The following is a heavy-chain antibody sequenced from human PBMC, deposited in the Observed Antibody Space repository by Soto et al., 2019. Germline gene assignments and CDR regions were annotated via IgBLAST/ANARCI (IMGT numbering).Heavy chain of an antibody. CDR1: GGSISSGDYY. Sequence: PSETLSVTCTVSGGSISSGDYYWSWIRQPPGKGLEWIGYIYYSGSTYYNPSLKSRVTISVDTSKNQFSLKLSSVTAADTAVYYCARVLRDGYNIDYWGQGTLVTVSS. CDR3: ARVLRDGYNIDY. V-gene: IGHV4-30-4*01. CDR2: IYYSGST. J-gene: IGHJ4*02. D-gene: IGHD5-12*01.